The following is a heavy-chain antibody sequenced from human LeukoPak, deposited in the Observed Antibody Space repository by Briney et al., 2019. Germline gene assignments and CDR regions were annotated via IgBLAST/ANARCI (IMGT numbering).Heavy chain of an antibody. CDR1: GFTFSSYW. J-gene: IGHJ4*02. CDR2: FLSDGSRT. D-gene: IGHD3-10*01. CDR3: ARVGDYGSGFDF. V-gene: IGHV3-74*01. Sequence: GGSLRLSCAASGFTFSSYWMHWVRQGPGKGLVWVSRFLSDGSRTTYADSVKGRFTISGDNAKSTLYLQMNSLRAEDTAVYYCARVGDYGSGFDFWGQGTLVTVSS.